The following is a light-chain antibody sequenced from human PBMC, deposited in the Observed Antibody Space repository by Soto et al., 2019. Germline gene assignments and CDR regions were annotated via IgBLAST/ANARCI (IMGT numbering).Light chain of an antibody. CDR3: QQFAASPRT. J-gene: IGKJ1*01. CDR1: QSIATSQ. CDR2: GAS. Sequence: ETVLTQSPGTLSLSPGERATLFCRASQSIATSQLAWYQQKPGQAPRLLIGASTRATGIPDRFSDSGSGTNFTLTYCRLEPDDFAIYCCQQFAASPRTFGQGTKVDIK. V-gene: IGKV3-20*01.